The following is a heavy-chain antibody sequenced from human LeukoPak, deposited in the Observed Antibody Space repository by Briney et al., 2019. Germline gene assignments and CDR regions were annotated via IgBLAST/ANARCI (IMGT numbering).Heavy chain of an antibody. CDR1: GFTFSSYE. Sequence: PGGSLRLSCAASGFTFSSYEMNWVRQAPGKGLEWVSYISSSGSTIYYADSVKGRFTISRDNAKNSLYLQMNSLRAEDTAVYYCARATEGGYYYYYYMDVWGKGTTVTVSS. V-gene: IGHV3-48*03. J-gene: IGHJ6*03. CDR2: ISSSGSTI. CDR3: ARATEGGYYYYYYMDV. D-gene: IGHD4-17*01.